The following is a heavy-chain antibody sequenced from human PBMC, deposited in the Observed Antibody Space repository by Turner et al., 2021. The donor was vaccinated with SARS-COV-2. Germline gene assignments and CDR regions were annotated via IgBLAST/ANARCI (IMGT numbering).Heavy chain of an antibody. CDR2: FDPADVET. V-gene: IGHV1-24*01. J-gene: IGHJ6*02. Sequence: QVQLVQSGAEMKKPGASVKVSCKVSGYTLTELSMHWVRQAPGKGLEWMGGFDPADVETIYAQKFQGRVTMTEDTSTDTAYMELSSLRSEDTAVYYCATTNAIFGVVTNYSYYYGMDVWGQGTTVTVSS. CDR3: ATTNAIFGVVTNYSYYYGMDV. D-gene: IGHD3-3*01. CDR1: GYTLTELS.